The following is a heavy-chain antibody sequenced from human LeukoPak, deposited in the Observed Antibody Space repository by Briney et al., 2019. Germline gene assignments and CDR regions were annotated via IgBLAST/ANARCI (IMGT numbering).Heavy chain of an antibody. D-gene: IGHD2-2*02. CDR1: GFTFSSYG. CDR2: ISYDGSNK. V-gene: IGHV3-30*03. CDR3: AREGIPPYYYYYMDV. Sequence: GGSLRLSCAASGFTFSSYGMHWVRQAPGKGLEWVAVISYDGSNKYYADSVKGRFTISRDNSKNTLYLQMNSLRAEDTAVYYCAREGIPPYYYYYMDVWGKGTTVTVSS. J-gene: IGHJ6*03.